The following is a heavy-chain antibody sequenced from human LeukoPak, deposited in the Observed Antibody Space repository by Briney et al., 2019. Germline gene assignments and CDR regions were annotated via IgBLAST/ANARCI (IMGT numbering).Heavy chain of an antibody. J-gene: IGHJ4*02. CDR3: ARRYCSGGSCYPDY. V-gene: IGHV3-21*01. CDR1: GFTFSSYS. Sequence: PGGSLRLSCAASGFTFSSYSMNWVRQAPGKGLEWVSSISSSSSYIYYADSVKGRFTISRDNARNSLYLQMNSLRAEDTAVYYCARRYCSGGSCYPDYWGQGTLVTVSS. CDR2: ISSSSSYI. D-gene: IGHD2-15*01.